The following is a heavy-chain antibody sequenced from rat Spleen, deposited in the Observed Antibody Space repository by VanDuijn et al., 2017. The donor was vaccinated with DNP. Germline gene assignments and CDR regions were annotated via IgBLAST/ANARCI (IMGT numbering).Heavy chain of an antibody. CDR1: GYSITSSYR. CDR3: ARWPGYNPPYAMDA. Sequence: EVQLQESGPGLVKPSQSLSLICSVTGYSITSSYRWSWIRKFPGNKLEWMGSINSAGTTKYNPSLKSRISITRDTSKTQPFLQVNSVTTEDTATYHCARWPGYNPPYAMDAWGQGTSVTVSS. CDR2: INSAGTT. V-gene: IGHV3-3*01. J-gene: IGHJ4*01. D-gene: IGHD1-4*01.